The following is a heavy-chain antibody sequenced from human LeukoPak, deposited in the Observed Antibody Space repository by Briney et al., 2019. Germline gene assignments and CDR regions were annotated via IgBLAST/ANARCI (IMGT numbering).Heavy chain of an antibody. Sequence: PGGSLTLSCAASGFTFTTYWMSWIRQAPGKGLEWVANINQDGTDKYYVDSVKGRFTISRDNAKNSLYLQMNSLRAEDTAVYYCARDWAAIATTVTTGDNWFDPWGQGTLVTVSS. CDR2: INQDGTDK. J-gene: IGHJ5*02. CDR1: GFTFTTYW. D-gene: IGHD4-11*01. V-gene: IGHV3-7*03. CDR3: ARDWAAIATTVTTGDNWFDP.